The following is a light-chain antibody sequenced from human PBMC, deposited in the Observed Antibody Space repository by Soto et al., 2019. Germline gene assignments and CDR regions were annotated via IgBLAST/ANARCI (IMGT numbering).Light chain of an antibody. CDR2: SAS. Sequence: DIQMTESPSSVSASVGDGVTFTCRASQDIGSWLAWYQQKPGKAPRLLIYSASSLQSGVPSRFSGSGSVTDFTLTISSLQPEDFATYFGQQSNSFPWTFGQATKVES. CDR3: QQSNSFPWT. J-gene: IGKJ1*01. CDR1: QDIGSW. V-gene: IGKV1-12*01.